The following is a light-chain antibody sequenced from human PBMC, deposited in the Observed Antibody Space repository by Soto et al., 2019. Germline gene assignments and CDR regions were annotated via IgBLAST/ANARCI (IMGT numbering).Light chain of an antibody. J-gene: IGKJ1*01. CDR3: QQYGSSPRT. CDR2: GAS. CDR1: QSVSSSY. Sequence: EIVLTQSPGTLSLSPGERATLSGRASQSVSSSYLAWYQQKPGQAPRLLIYGASSRATGIPDRFSGSGSGTDLTLNISRLEPEDFAVYYCQQYGSSPRTFGQGTKVAIK. V-gene: IGKV3-20*01.